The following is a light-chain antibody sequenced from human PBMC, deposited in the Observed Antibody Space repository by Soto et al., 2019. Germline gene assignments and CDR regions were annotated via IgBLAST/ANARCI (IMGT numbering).Light chain of an antibody. CDR3: QQYSTYPLT. CDR2: RAS. CDR1: QSISNS. J-gene: IGKJ4*01. Sequence: DIQMTQSPSTLSASVGDRVTITCRASQSISNSLAWYQQKPGKAPKLLIYRASALQSGVPPRFSGSGSGTEFTLTIDSLQPDDFATFYCQQYSTYPLTFGGGTKV. V-gene: IGKV1-5*03.